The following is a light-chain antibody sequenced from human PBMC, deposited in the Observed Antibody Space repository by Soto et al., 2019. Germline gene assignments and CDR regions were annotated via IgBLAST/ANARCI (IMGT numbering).Light chain of an antibody. V-gene: IGKV3-20*01. Sequence: EIVMTQSPATLSVSPGERATLSCRASQSVTSNLAWYQQKRGEAPRLLIYGASSRATGIPYRFSGSGSGTDFTLTISRLEPEDFAVYYCQQYGSSPRTFGQGTKVDIK. CDR1: QSVTSN. J-gene: IGKJ1*01. CDR2: GAS. CDR3: QQYGSSPRT.